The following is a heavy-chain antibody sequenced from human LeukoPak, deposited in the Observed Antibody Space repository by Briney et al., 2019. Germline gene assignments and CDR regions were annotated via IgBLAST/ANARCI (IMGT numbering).Heavy chain of an antibody. CDR2: INPNSGGT. CDR1: GYTFTGYY. CDR3: ARDYDFWSGYPYNWFDP. Sequence: AASVKVSCKASGYTFTGYYMHWVRQAPGQGLEWMGWINPNSGGTNYAQKFQGRATMTRDTSISTAYMELSRLRSDDTAVYYCARDYDFWSGYPYNWFDPWGQGTLVTVSS. D-gene: IGHD3-3*01. J-gene: IGHJ5*02. V-gene: IGHV1-2*02.